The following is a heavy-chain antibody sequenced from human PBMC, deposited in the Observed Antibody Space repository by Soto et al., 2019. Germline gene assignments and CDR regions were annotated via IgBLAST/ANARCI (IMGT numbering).Heavy chain of an antibody. CDR3: ARDGERDTGLNFYYYLHGMDA. V-gene: IGHV1-18*04. Sequence: ALVKVSCNASDSTFTTYGISWVRQAPGQGLEWMGWISPYNGTTKYAEKFQGEMTMTTDTATSTAYMDLRSLRSDDTAVYYCARDGERDTGLNFYYYLHGMDAWGQGTRVTVSS. CDR2: ISPYNGTT. CDR1: DSTFTTYG. J-gene: IGHJ6*02. D-gene: IGHD1-1*01.